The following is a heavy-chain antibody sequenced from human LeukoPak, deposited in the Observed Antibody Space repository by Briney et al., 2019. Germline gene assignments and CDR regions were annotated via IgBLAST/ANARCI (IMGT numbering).Heavy chain of an antibody. D-gene: IGHD3-10*01. J-gene: IGHJ3*02. CDR1: GYTFTGYY. Sequence: GASVKVSCKASGYTFTGYYMHWVRQAPGQGLEWMGWINPNSGGTNYAQRFQGRVTMTRDTSINTAYMELSSLRSDDTAVYYCARDGARAFDIWGQGTMVTVSS. V-gene: IGHV1-2*02. CDR2: INPNSGGT. CDR3: ARDGARAFDI.